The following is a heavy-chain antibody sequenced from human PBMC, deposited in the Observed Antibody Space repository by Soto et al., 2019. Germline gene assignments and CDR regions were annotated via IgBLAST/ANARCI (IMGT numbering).Heavy chain of an antibody. J-gene: IGHJ4*02. CDR2: IYYSGNT. CDR3: ARKKGYSYGPHYFDY. V-gene: IGHV4-31*03. CDR1: GGSISSGDYY. Sequence: QVQLQESGPGLVKPSQTLSLTCTVSGGSISSGDYYWSWIRQYPGKGLEWIGYIYYSGNTFYNPSLKSRVTISVDTSKNQFSLKLSSVTAADTALYYCARKKGYSYGPHYFDYWGQGTLVAVSS. D-gene: IGHD5-18*01.